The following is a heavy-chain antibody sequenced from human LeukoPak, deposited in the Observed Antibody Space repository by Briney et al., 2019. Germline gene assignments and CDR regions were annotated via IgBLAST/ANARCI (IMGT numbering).Heavy chain of an antibody. CDR3: ARGGSSSWYGGGHYFDY. D-gene: IGHD6-13*01. V-gene: IGHV3-33*01. CDR2: IWYDGSNK. J-gene: IGHJ4*02. Sequence: GGSLRLSCAASGFTFSSYGVHWVRQAPGKGLEWVAVIWYDGSNKYYADSVKGRFTISRDNSKNTLYLQMNSLRAEDTAVYYCARGGSSSWYGGGHYFDYWGQGTLVTVSS. CDR1: GFTFSSYG.